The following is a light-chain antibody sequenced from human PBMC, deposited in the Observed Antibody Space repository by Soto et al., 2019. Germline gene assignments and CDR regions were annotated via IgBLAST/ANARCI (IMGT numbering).Light chain of an antibody. J-gene: IGKJ2*01. V-gene: IGKV1-39*01. Sequence: DIQMTQSPSSLSASVGDRVTITCRASQSISTYLNWYQQKPGKAPNLLVYVASTLQSGVPSRFSGSGSGTDFTLTISSLQPEDFATYYCQQSYNNVPFTFGQGTKVDIK. CDR1: QSISTY. CDR3: QQSYNNVPFT. CDR2: VAS.